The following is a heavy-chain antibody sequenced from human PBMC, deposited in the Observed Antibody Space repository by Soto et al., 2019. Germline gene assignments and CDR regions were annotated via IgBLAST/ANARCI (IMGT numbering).Heavy chain of an antibody. CDR2: IYYSGST. V-gene: IGHV4-59*01. CDR3: AREGVASSWYYYYGMDV. CDR1: GGSISSYY. D-gene: IGHD6-13*01. Sequence: QVQLQESGPGLVKPSEPLSLTCTASGGSISSYYWCWIRQPPGKGMEWIGYIYYSGSTNYNPSLNSLVTISVDTSKNQFSLKLSSVTAADTSVYYCAREGVASSWYYYYGMDVWGQGTTVTVSS. J-gene: IGHJ6*02.